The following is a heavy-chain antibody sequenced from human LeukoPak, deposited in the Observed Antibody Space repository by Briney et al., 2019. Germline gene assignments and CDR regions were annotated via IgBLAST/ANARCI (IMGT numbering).Heavy chain of an antibody. D-gene: IGHD3-22*01. CDR2: IYYSGST. Sequence: SETLSLTCTVSGVSISSYYWSWIRQPPGKGLEWIGYIYYSGSTNYNPSLKSRVTISVDTSKNQFSLKLSSVTAADTAVYYCAREGVIVGRPFDPWGQGTLVTVSS. V-gene: IGHV4-59*01. CDR3: AREGVIVGRPFDP. J-gene: IGHJ5*02. CDR1: GVSISSYY.